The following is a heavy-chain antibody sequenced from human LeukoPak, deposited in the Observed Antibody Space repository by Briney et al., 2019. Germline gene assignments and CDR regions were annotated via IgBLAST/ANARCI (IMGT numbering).Heavy chain of an antibody. J-gene: IGHJ4*02. Sequence: SETLSLTCAVYGGSFSGYYWSWIRQPPGKGLEWIGEINHSGSTNSNPSLKSRVTISVDTSKNQFSLKLSSVTAADTAVYYCARGAVAGHFDYWGQGTLVTVSS. CDR1: GGSFSGYY. D-gene: IGHD6-19*01. V-gene: IGHV4-34*01. CDR3: ARGAVAGHFDY. CDR2: INHSGST.